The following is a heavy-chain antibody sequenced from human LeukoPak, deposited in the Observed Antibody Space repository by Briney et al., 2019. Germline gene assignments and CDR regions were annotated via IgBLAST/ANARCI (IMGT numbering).Heavy chain of an antibody. J-gene: IGHJ6*03. V-gene: IGHV3-23*01. CDR2: ISGSGGST. CDR1: GFTFSSYA. D-gene: IGHD6-19*01. CDR3: ARDGQWLAPFYYYYYMDV. Sequence: GGSLRLSCAASGFTFSSYAMSWVRQAPGKGLEWVSAISGSGGSTYYADSVKGRFTISRDNSKNTLYLQMNSLRAEDTAVYYCARDGQWLAPFYYYYYMDVWGKGTTVTVSS.